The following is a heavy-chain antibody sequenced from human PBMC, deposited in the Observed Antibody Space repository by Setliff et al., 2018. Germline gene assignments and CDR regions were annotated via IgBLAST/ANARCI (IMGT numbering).Heavy chain of an antibody. V-gene: IGHV1-58*02. D-gene: IGHD6-19*01. CDR1: GYTFTSYA. CDR3: AADMNSSGPYYYYYGMDV. CDR2: IVVGSGNT. Sequence: SVKVSCKASGYTFTSYAMHWVRQARGQRLEWIGWIVVGSGNTNYAQKFQERVTITRDMSTSTAYMELSSLRSEDTAVYYCAADMNSSGPYYYYYGMDVWGQGTTVTVSS. J-gene: IGHJ6*02.